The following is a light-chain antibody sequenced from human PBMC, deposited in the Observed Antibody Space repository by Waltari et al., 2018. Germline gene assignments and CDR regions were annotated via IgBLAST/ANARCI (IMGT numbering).Light chain of an antibody. CDR2: RDQ. CDR3: AAWDDSLSALV. V-gene: IGLV1-47*01. Sequence: QSVLTQAPSASGTPGQRITIPCSGGSSNIGSNYVSWYQHLPGAAPKLLIGRDQHQPAGCPDRSACSKSGTSAALAVSGLRSEDETDYYCAAWDDSLSALVFGGGTKLTGL. CDR1: SSNIGSNY. J-gene: IGLJ3*02.